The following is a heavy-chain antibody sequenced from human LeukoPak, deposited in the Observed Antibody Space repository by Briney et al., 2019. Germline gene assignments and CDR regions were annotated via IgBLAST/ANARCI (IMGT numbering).Heavy chain of an antibody. CDR1: GFTLSSYS. D-gene: IGHD3/OR15-3a*01. Sequence: GGSLRLSCEASGFTLSSYSMNWVRQAPGKGLEWVSSIRSSSSYTYYADSVKGRFTISRDNAKNSLYLQMNSLTAEDTVVYDCARAKDDFCDYWGQGTLVTVSS. V-gene: IGHV3-21*01. CDR2: IRSSSSYT. CDR3: ARAKDDFCDY. J-gene: IGHJ4*02.